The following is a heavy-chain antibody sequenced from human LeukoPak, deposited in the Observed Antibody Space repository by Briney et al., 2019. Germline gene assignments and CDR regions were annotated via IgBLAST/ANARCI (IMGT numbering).Heavy chain of an antibody. J-gene: IGHJ4*02. CDR2: IKQDGSDK. Sequence: GGSLRLSCAVSGFTFNSYWMTWVRQAPGKGLGWVADIKQDGSDKYYAGSVKGRFTISRDNAKNSLYLQMNSLRAEDTAVYFCARYNSAWKTDDYWGRGTLVTVSS. CDR3: ARYNSAWKTDDY. V-gene: IGHV3-7*03. D-gene: IGHD6-19*01. CDR1: GFTFNSYW.